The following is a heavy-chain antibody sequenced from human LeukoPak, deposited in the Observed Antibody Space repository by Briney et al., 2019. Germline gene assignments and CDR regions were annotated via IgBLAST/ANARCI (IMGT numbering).Heavy chain of an antibody. Sequence: PSGTLSLTCGVSGGSISNTNWWSWVRQPPGQGLEWIGEISLTGLTHYNPSLESRVTVSLDKSKNQLSLNLTSVTAADTAIYYCSRENGAFSPFGYWGQGTLVTVLS. J-gene: IGHJ4*02. D-gene: IGHD2-8*01. CDR3: SRENGAFSPFGY. CDR2: ISLTGLT. V-gene: IGHV4-4*02. CDR1: GGSISNTNW.